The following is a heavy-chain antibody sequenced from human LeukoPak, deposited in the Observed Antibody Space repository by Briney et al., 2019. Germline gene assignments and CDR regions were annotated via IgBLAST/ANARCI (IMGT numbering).Heavy chain of an antibody. J-gene: IGHJ6*03. CDR3: ARIQWLRSPLLYYYYYMDV. D-gene: IGHD5-12*01. V-gene: IGHV1-2*02. CDR1: GYTFTSYY. CDR2: INPNSGGT. Sequence: GASVKVSCKASGYTFTSYYMHWVRQAPGQGLEWMGWINPNSGGTNYAQKFQGRVTMTRDTSISTAYMELSRLRSDDTAVYYCARIQWLRSPLLYYYYYMDVWGKGTTVTVSS.